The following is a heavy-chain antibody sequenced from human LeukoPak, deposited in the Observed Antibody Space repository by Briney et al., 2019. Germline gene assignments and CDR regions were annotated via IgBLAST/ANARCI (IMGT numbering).Heavy chain of an antibody. V-gene: IGHV3-30*01. CDR2: ISSGGTDE. CDR3: ARDSTYYYDSGSSGPHYFDN. D-gene: IGHD3-10*01. Sequence: SGRSLRLSCAASGITLSSYAMHWVRQAPGKGLEWVSLISSGGTDEYYADSVKGRFTISRDNSKNTLYLQLNSLRGEDTAVYYCARDSTYYYDSGSSGPHYFDNWGQGILVTVSS. CDR1: GITLSSYA. J-gene: IGHJ4*02.